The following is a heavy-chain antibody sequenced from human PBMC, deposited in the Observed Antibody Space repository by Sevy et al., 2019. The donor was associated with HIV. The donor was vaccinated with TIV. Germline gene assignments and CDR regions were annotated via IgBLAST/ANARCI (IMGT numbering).Heavy chain of an antibody. D-gene: IGHD2-2*01. Sequence: GGSLRLSCAASGFTFSSYSMNGVRQAPGKGLEWVSSISSSGSYIYYADSVKGRFTISRDNAKNSLYLQMNSLRAEDTAVYYCARDGLMAYCSSTSCYGNYMDVWGKGTTVTVSS. V-gene: IGHV3-21*01. CDR2: ISSSGSYI. J-gene: IGHJ6*03. CDR3: ARDGLMAYCSSTSCYGNYMDV. CDR1: GFTFSSYS.